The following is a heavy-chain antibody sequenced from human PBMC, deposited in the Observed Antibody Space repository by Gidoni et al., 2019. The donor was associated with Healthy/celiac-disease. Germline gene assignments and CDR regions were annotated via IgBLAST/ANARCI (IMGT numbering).Heavy chain of an antibody. D-gene: IGHD6-6*01. Sequence: QITLKESGPTLVKPTQTLTLTCTFSGFSLSTSGVGVGWIRQPPGKALEWLALIYWNDDKRYSPSLKSRLTITKDTSKNQVVLTMTNMDPVDTATYYCAHSYSSSSPQGVDWYFDLWGRGTLVTVSS. CDR1: GFSLSTSGVG. J-gene: IGHJ2*01. CDR3: AHSYSSSSPQGVDWYFDL. V-gene: IGHV2-5*01. CDR2: IYWNDDK.